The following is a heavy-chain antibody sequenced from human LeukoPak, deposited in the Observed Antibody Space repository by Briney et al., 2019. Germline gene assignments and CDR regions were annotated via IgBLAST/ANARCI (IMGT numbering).Heavy chain of an antibody. CDR3: AKDKSSWYGDLDY. Sequence: GGSLRLSCAASGFAFSSYGMHWVRQAPGKGLEWVAVISYDGSNKYYADSVKGRFTISRDNSKNTLYLQMNSLRAEDTAVYYCAKDKSSWYGDLDYWGQGTLVTVSS. CDR1: GFAFSSYG. V-gene: IGHV3-30*18. CDR2: ISYDGSNK. D-gene: IGHD6-13*01. J-gene: IGHJ4*02.